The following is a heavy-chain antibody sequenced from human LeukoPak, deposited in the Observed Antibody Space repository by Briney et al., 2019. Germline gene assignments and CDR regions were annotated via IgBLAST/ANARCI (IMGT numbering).Heavy chain of an antibody. CDR1: GDSISRHF. D-gene: IGHD3-16*01. Sequence: SETLSLTCTVSGDSISRHFWTWIRQAPGKGLEWLGYVSKSGSTNYNPSLQSRITISLDTSKNQFSLKLTSVTASDTAVYFCARDDYGVFDAFDVWGQGTVVTVSS. CDR3: ARDDYGVFDAFDV. CDR2: VSKSGST. J-gene: IGHJ3*01. V-gene: IGHV4-4*08.